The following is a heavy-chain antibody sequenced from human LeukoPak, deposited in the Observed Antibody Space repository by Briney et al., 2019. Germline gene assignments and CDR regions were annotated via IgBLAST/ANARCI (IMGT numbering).Heavy chain of an antibody. CDR1: GYTFTGQY. Sequence: ASVKVSCKASGYTFTGQYVHWVRQVPGQGLEWMGWINPNSGDTKYEQKFQGRVTMTRDTAVSTGYLELSSLTSDDTAVYYCARGYGSSWFDYWGQGTLVTVSS. V-gene: IGHV1-2*02. CDR2: INPNSGDT. J-gene: IGHJ5*01. D-gene: IGHD6-13*01. CDR3: ARGYGSSWFDY.